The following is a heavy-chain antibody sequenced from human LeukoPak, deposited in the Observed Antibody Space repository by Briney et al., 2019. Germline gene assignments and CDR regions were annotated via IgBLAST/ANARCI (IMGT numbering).Heavy chain of an antibody. CDR2: IRYDGSNK. Sequence: GGSLRLSCSASRFTFRSYGMHWVRQAPGKGLEWVAFIRYDGSNKYYADSVKGRFTISRDNSKNTLYLQMNTLRAEDTAVYYCAKEFAYDSSGQDAFDIWGQGTMVTVSS. J-gene: IGHJ3*02. CDR1: RFTFRSYG. D-gene: IGHD3-22*01. CDR3: AKEFAYDSSGQDAFDI. V-gene: IGHV3-30*02.